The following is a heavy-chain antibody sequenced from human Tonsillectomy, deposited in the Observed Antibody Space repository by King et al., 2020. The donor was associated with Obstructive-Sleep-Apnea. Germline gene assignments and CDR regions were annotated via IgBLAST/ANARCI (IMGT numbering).Heavy chain of an antibody. D-gene: IGHD6-13*01. CDR3: ARSLFSSWYGGVGY. J-gene: IGHJ4*02. Sequence: HVQLVESGGGVVQPGRSLRLSCAASGFTFSSYAMHWVRQAPGRGLEWVAVISFDESKQYYADSVKGRFAISRDNSKNTLNLQMNSLRAEDTGVYYCARSLFSSWYGGVGYWGQGTLVTVSA. CDR2: ISFDESKQ. V-gene: IGHV3-30*09. CDR1: GFTFSSYA.